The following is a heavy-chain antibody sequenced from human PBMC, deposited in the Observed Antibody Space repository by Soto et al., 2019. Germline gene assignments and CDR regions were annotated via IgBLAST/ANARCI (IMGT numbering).Heavy chain of an antibody. V-gene: IGHV1-2*02. CDR2: INPIGGGT. D-gene: IGHD3-16*02. Sequence: QVQLVQSGAEVKKPGASVKVSCKTSGYIFTGSFIHWLRQAPGQGLEWMGWINPIGGGTHYAQKFQGRGIMTMDTSIATVYMDVSGLRSDDPAVYFCARGPGVISSQCDFWGAGTMVNVS. CDR3: ARGPGVISSQCDF. CDR1: GYIFTGSF. J-gene: IGHJ4*02.